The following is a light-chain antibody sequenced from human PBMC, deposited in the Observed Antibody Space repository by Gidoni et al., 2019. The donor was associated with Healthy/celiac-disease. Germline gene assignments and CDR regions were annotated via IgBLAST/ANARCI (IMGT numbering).Light chain of an antibody. J-gene: IGKJ2*03. Sequence: ILLPQSPGTLSLSPGERATLSCRASHSVNSNYLAWYQQKPGQAPRLLVYGASSRATGIPERFSGSGSGTDFTLTISRLEPEDFGVYYCQQYGSEPYSFXQXTKLKIK. CDR2: GAS. V-gene: IGKV3-20*01. CDR3: QQYGSEPYS. CDR1: HSVNSNY.